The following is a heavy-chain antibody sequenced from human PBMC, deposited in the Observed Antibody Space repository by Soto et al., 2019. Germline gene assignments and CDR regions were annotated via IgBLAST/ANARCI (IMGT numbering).Heavy chain of an antibody. Sequence: ASVKVSCKVSGYTLTELSMHWVRQAPGKGLEWMGGFDPEDGETIYAQKFQGRVTMTEDTSTDTAYMELSSLRSEDTAVYYCATARGSSGYHDYWGQGTLVTVSS. CDR2: FDPEDGET. CDR1: GYTLTELS. CDR3: ATARGSSGYHDY. D-gene: IGHD3-22*01. V-gene: IGHV1-24*01. J-gene: IGHJ4*02.